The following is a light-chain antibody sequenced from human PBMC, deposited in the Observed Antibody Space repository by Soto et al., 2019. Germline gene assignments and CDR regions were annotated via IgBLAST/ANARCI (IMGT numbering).Light chain of an antibody. Sequence: QSALTQPPSSSGTPGQRVTISCSGSSSNIGTNTVNWYQQFPRTAPKLLMYSSNLRPSGVPDRFSGSKSGTSASLAISRLQPEDEDDYYCAAWDGSLNVVLFGGGTKLTVL. CDR1: SSNIGTNT. J-gene: IGLJ3*02. CDR3: AAWDGSLNVVL. V-gene: IGLV1-44*01. CDR2: SSN.